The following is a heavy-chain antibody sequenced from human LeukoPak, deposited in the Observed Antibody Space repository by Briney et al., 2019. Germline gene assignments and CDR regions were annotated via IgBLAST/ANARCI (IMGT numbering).Heavy chain of an antibody. CDR2: IRRKAYRGTI. J-gene: IGHJ6*02. V-gene: IGHV3-49*04. Sequence: GGSLRLSCTGSGFTFGDHAMSWVRQAPGKGLEWVGFIRRKAYRGTIEYAASVKGRFTISRDDSASIAYLQMNSLKIEDTAVYYCARGPIQLWIHNAMDVWGQGTTVTVSS. CDR3: ARGPIQLWIHNAMDV. CDR1: GFTFGDHA. D-gene: IGHD1-1*01.